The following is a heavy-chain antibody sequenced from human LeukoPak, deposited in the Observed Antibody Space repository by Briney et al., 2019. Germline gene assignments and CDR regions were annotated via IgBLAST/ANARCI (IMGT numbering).Heavy chain of an antibody. D-gene: IGHD4-17*01. CDR3: ARFFPSVTTFDSSVTSLYYGMDV. V-gene: IGHV1-69*01. Sequence: GASVTVSCTASGGTFSSYAISWVRQAPGQGLEWMGGIIPIFGTANYAQKFQGRVTITADESTSTAYMELSSLRSEDTAVYYCARFFPSVTTFDSSVTSLYYGMDVWGQGTTVTVSS. CDR2: IIPIFGTA. J-gene: IGHJ6*02. CDR1: GGTFSSYA.